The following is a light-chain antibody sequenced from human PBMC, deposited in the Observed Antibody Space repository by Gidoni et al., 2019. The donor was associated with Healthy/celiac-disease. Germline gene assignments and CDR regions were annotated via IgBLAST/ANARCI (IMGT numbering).Light chain of an antibody. V-gene: IGKV1-5*03. J-gene: IGKJ1*01. CDR2: KAS. Sequence: RVTITCRASQSISSWLAWYQQKPGKAPKLLIYKASSLESGVPSRFSGSGSGLEFTLTISSLQPDDFATYYCQQYNSYPWTFGQGTEVEIK. CDR3: QQYNSYPWT. CDR1: QSISSW.